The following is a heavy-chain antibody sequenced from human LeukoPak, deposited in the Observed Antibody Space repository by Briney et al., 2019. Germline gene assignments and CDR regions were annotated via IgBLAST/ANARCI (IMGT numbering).Heavy chain of an antibody. V-gene: IGHV1-2*02. J-gene: IGHJ6*03. CDR3: ASSPDSSGPYYYYYCMDV. CDR1: GYTFTGYY. Sequence: ASLKVSCKASGYTFTGYYMHWVRQAPGQGLEWMGWINLDSGGTNYAQKFQGRVTMTRDTSISTAYMELSRLRSDDTAVYYCASSPDSSGPYYYYYCMDVWGKGTTVTVSS. CDR2: INLDSGGT. D-gene: IGHD5-18*01.